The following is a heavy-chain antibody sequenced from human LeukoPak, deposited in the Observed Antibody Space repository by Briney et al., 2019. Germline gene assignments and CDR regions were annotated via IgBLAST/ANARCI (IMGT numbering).Heavy chain of an antibody. D-gene: IGHD3-9*01. V-gene: IGHV4-59*02. CDR3: ARLYFDLLTGSYYFDF. Sequence: KPSETLSLTCTVSGGTVNNYYWSWIRQPPGKGLEWIAYMYYGGSINYNPSLESRVTISGDLSKSQFSLTLRSVTAADTAVYFCARLYFDLLTGSYYFDFWGQGTLVTVSS. CDR1: GGTVNNYY. J-gene: IGHJ4*02. CDR2: MYYGGSI.